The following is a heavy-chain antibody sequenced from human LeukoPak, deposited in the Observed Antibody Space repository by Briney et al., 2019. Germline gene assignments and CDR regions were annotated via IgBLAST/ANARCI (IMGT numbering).Heavy chain of an antibody. CDR1: GFIFSRYW. Sequence: SGGSLRLSCAASGFIFSRYWMRWVRQAPGKGLEWVANIKQDADEKYYVDSVKGRFTISRDNAKNSLFLEMSSLTGEDTALYYCARGIGYSSAWGQGTLVTVSS. V-gene: IGHV3-7*01. CDR3: ARGIGYSSA. CDR2: IKQDADEK. D-gene: IGHD6-19*01. J-gene: IGHJ5*02.